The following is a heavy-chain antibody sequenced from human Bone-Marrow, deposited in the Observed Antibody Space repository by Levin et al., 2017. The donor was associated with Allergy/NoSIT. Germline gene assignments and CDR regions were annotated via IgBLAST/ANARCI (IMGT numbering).Heavy chain of an antibody. CDR1: GYMFTKYW. CDR2: IYPDDSDT. D-gene: IGHD5-12*01. Sequence: SCKTSGYMFTKYWIAWVRQMPGKGLEWMGTIYPDDSDTRYRSTFEGLVDISVDKSTNTAYLQWTSLRMSDTGMYFCAKSIYRGYENDAFDLWGQGTMVAVSS. V-gene: IGHV5-51*01. CDR3: AKSIYRGYENDAFDL. J-gene: IGHJ3*01.